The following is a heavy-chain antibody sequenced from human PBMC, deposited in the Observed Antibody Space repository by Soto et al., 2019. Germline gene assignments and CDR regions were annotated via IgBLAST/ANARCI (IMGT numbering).Heavy chain of an antibody. Sequence: QVQLVESGGGVVQPGRSLRLSCAASGFTFSSYGMHWVRQAPGKGLEWVAVISYDGSNKYYADPVKGRFTISRDNSKNTLYLQMNSLRAEDTAVYYCAKDPGGLLGPFDYWGQGTLVTVSS. CDR1: GFTFSSYG. CDR2: ISYDGSNK. V-gene: IGHV3-30*18. J-gene: IGHJ4*02. D-gene: IGHD1-26*01. CDR3: AKDPGGLLGPFDY.